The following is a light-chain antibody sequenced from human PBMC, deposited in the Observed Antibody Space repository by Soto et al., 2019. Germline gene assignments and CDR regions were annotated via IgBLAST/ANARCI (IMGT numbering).Light chain of an antibody. V-gene: IGLV2-14*01. CDR1: SIEIGHYNF. CDR3: VSYTSSSTPYV. J-gene: IGLJ1*01. Sequence: QSALTQPASMSGSPGQSITISCTGSSIEIGHYNFVSWYQQHPGKAPKLMIYDVNNRPSGVSNRFSGSKSGNTASLTISGLQAEDEADYFCVSYTSSSTPYVFGAGTKVTVL. CDR2: DVN.